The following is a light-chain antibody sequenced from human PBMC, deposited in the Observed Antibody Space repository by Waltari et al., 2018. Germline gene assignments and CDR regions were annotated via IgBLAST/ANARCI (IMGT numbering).Light chain of an antibody. J-gene: IGKJ1*01. CDR3: MQTTHSPRT. Sequence: DVVMTQSPLSLSVSLGQPASISCRSSQSLVHSDGNTYLNWFQQRPGQSPRRLIYKVSRRESGVPDRFSGSGSGTDFTLKISMVEAEDVGVYYCMQTTHSPRTFGQGTKVEI. CDR2: KVS. V-gene: IGKV2-30*02. CDR1: QSLVHSDGNTY.